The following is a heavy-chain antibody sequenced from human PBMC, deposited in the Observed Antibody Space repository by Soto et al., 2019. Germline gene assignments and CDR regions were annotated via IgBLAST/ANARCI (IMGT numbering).Heavy chain of an antibody. CDR2: IYWNDDK. CDR3: AHRRVTMIVHDAFDI. V-gene: IGHV2-5*01. D-gene: IGHD3-22*01. CDR1: GFSLSTSGVG. Sequence: SGPTLVNPTQTLTLTCTFSGFSLSTSGVGAGWIRQPPGKALEWLALIYWNDDKRYSPSLKSRLTITKDTSKNQVVLTMTNMDPVDTATYYCAHRRVTMIVHDAFDIWGQGTMVTVSS. J-gene: IGHJ3*02.